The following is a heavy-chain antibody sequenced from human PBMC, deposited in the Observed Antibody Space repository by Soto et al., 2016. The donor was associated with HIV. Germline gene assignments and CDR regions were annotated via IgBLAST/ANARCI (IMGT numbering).Heavy chain of an antibody. D-gene: IGHD1-7*01. J-gene: IGHJ6*02. CDR1: SFTFSSYS. CDR3: ARRNCLLFXGASGMDV. CDR2: ISSSSSYI. Sequence: EVQLVESGGGLVKPGGSLRLSCAASSFTFSSYSMNWVRQAPGKGLEWVSSISSSSSYIYYADSVKGRFTISRDNAKNSLYLQMNSLRAEDTAVYYCARRNCLLFXGASGMDVVGTKGPRSPSP. V-gene: IGHV3-21*06.